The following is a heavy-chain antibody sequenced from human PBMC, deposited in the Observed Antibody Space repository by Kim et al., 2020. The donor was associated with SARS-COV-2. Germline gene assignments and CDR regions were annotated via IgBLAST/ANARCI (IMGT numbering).Heavy chain of an antibody. CDR1: GGSFSGYY. Sequence: SETLSLTCAVYGGSFSGYYWSWIRQPPGKGLEWIGEINHSGSTNYNPSLKSRVTISVDTSKNQFSLKLSSVTAADTAVYYCARAPRLVRYFDYWGQGTLVTGSS. J-gene: IGHJ4*02. V-gene: IGHV4-34*01. D-gene: IGHD6-6*01. CDR2: INHSGST. CDR3: ARAPRLVRYFDY.